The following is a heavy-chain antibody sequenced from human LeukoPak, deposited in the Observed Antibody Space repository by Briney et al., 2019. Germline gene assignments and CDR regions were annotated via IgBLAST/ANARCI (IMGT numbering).Heavy chain of an antibody. CDR1: GGSFSGYY. V-gene: IGHV4-34*01. D-gene: IGHD1/OR15-1a*01. CDR2: INHSGST. CDR3: AGAGNTPYYYYYMDV. J-gene: IGHJ6*03. Sequence: SETLSLTCAVYGGSFSGYYWSWIRQPPGKGLEWIGEINHSGSTYYNPSLKSRVTISVDTSKNQFSLKLSSVTAADTAVYYCAGAGNTPYYYYYMDVWGKGTTVTVSS.